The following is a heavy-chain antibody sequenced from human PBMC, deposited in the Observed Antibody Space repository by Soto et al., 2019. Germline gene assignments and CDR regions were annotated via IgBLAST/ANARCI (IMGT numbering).Heavy chain of an antibody. CDR1: GGSFSGYY. CDR3: GRGSNVLFCLGNLLGRNNNYYYGMDV. D-gene: IGHD3-10*02. CDR2: INHSGST. V-gene: IGHV4-34*01. Sequence: SETLSLTCAVYGGSFSGYYWSWIRQPPGKGLEWIGEINHSGSTNYNPSLKSRVTISVDTSKNQFSLKLSSVTAADTAVYYCGRGSNVLFCLGNLLGRNNNYYYGMDVWGKGPTVTVPQ. J-gene: IGHJ6*04.